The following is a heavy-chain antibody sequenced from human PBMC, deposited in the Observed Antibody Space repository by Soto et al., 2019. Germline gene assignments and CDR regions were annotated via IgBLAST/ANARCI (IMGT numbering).Heavy chain of an antibody. CDR1: GGSISSYY. V-gene: IGHV4-59*01. CDR2: IYYSGST. CDR3: ARFKVGATLDY. D-gene: IGHD1-26*01. Sequence: TLSLTCTVSGGSISSYYWSWIRQPPGKGLEWIGYIYYSGSTNYNPSLKSRVTISVDTSKNQFSLKLSSVTAADTAVYYCARFKVGATLDYWGQGTLVTVSS. J-gene: IGHJ4*02.